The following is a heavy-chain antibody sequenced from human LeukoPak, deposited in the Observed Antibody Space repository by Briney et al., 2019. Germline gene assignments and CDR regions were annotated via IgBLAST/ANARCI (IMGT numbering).Heavy chain of an antibody. CDR2: INDRGGYI. CDR3: VRERDRGIDVADDFDY. D-gene: IGHD6-19*01. J-gene: IGHJ4*02. Sequence: PGGSLRLSCAASGFSFSTYSMAWVRQAPGKGLEWVSVINDRGGYIQDADSVKGRFTISRDNYQNTLFLQMNSLRAEDTAVYYCVRERDRGIDVADDFDYWGQGTLVTVSS. V-gene: IGHV3-23*01. CDR1: GFSFSTYS.